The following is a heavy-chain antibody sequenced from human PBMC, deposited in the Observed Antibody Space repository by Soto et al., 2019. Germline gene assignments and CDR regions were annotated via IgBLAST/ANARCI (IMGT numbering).Heavy chain of an antibody. V-gene: IGHV1-18*01. CDR2: INAYFGNT. CDR3: ARLDSSGYSNWFDP. CDR1: GGTFSSYA. D-gene: IGHD3-22*01. J-gene: IGHJ5*02. Sequence: ASVKVNCKASGGTFSSYAISWVRQAHGQGLEWMGWINAYFGNTNYAQKLQGRVTMTTDTSTSTAYMELRSLRSDDTAVYYCARLDSSGYSNWFDPWGQGTLVTVSS.